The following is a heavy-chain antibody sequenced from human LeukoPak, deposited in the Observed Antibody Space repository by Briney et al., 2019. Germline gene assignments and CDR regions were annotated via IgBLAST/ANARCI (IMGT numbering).Heavy chain of an antibody. D-gene: IGHD3-10*01. Sequence: PGGSLRLSCAASGFTFSSYAMSWVRQAPGKGLEWVSAISGSGGSTYYADSVKGRFTISRDNSKNTLYLQMNSLRAEDTAVYYCAKSGERITMVRGVITYFGYWGQGTLVTVSS. CDR3: AKSGERITMVRGVITYFGY. J-gene: IGHJ4*02. CDR2: ISGSGGST. CDR1: GFTFSSYA. V-gene: IGHV3-23*01.